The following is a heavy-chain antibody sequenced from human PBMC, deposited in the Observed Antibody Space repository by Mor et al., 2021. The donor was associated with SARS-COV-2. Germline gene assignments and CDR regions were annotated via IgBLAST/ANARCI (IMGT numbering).Heavy chain of an antibody. J-gene: IGHJ3*02. V-gene: IGHV5-10-1*01. Sequence: SDSYANYSPSFQGHVTISADKSISTAYLRWSSLKASDTAMYYCARDQDDILTGYSGAFDIWGQGTMVTVSS. D-gene: IGHD3-9*01. CDR2: SDSYA. CDR3: ARDQDDILTGYSGAFDI.